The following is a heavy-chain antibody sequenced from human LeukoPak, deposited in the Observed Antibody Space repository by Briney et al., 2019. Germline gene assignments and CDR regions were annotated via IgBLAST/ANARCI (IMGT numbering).Heavy chain of an antibody. D-gene: IGHD3-16*01. J-gene: IGHJ4*02. Sequence: GGSLRLSCAGSGFVFSTYWMHWVRQAPGKGLAWVSRIKTDGSTTYYADSVKGRFTVSRDNAKNTLYLQMSSLRAEDTAVCYCARDWAWGGFDHWGQGALVTVSS. CDR2: IKTDGSTT. V-gene: IGHV3-74*01. CDR3: ARDWAWGGFDH. CDR1: GFVFSTYW.